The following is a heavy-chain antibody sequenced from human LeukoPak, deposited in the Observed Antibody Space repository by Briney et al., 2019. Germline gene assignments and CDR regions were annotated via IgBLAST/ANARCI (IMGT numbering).Heavy chain of an antibody. V-gene: IGHV4-59*08. CDR1: GGSISPYY. Sequence: SETLSLTCTVSGGSISPYYWSWIRQPPGKGLEYIGYIYYSGSTNYNPSLNSRLTISVDTSKNQFSLKLSSVTAADTAVYYCARLSRIAAAGSYSYHAMDVWGQGTTVTVSS. D-gene: IGHD6-13*01. CDR3: ARLSRIAAAGSYSYHAMDV. CDR2: IYYSGST. J-gene: IGHJ6*02.